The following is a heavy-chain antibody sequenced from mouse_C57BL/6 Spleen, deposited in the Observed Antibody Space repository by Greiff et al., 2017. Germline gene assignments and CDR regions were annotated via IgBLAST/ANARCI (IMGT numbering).Heavy chain of an antibody. CDR1: GFSLSTFGMG. V-gene: IGHV8-8*01. CDR3: ARMDYGNYEGFAY. D-gene: IGHD2-1*01. J-gene: IGHJ3*01. CDR2: IWWDDDK. Sequence: ESGPGILQPSQTLSLTCSFSGFSLSTFGMGVGWIRQPSGKGLEWLAHIWWDDDKYYNPALKSRLTISKDTSKNQVFLKIANVDTADTATYYCARMDYGNYEGFAYWGQGTLVTVSA.